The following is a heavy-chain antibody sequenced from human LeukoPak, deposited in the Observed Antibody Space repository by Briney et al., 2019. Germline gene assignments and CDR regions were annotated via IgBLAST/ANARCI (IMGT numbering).Heavy chain of an antibody. CDR1: GLTFSSYG. CDR3: AKDVYCSSTSCYYYYMDV. Sequence: GGSLRLSCAASGLTFSSYGMHWVRQAPGRGLEWVSAISGSGGSTYYADSVKGRFTISRDNSKNTLYLQINSLRAEDTAIYYCAKDVYCSSTSCYYYYMDVWGKGTTVTVSS. D-gene: IGHD2-2*01. V-gene: IGHV3-23*01. J-gene: IGHJ6*03. CDR2: ISGSGGST.